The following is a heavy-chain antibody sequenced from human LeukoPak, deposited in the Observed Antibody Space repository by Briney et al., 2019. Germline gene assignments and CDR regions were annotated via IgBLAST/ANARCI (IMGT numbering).Heavy chain of an antibody. Sequence: GGSLRLSCAASGFTFSSYSMNWVRQAPGKGLEWVSSISSSSYIYYADSVKGRFTISRDNAKNSLYLQMNSLRAEDTAVYYCARDQGGIYYDSSGYDAFDIWGQGTMVTVSS. CDR1: GFTFSSYS. J-gene: IGHJ3*02. D-gene: IGHD3-22*01. CDR3: ARDQGGIYYDSSGYDAFDI. V-gene: IGHV3-21*01. CDR2: ISSSSYI.